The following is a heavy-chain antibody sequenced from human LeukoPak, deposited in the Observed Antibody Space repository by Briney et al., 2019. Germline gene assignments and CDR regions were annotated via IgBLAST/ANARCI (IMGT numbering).Heavy chain of an antibody. Sequence: GRSLRLSCAASGFTFSSHGMHWVRQAPGKGLEWVATMRYDGSKKWYAESVRGRFTISRDDSKNTLFLQMNNLRVEDTAVYYCAREDSSGWYTAYWGQRTLVTVSS. D-gene: IGHD6-19*01. V-gene: IGHV3-33*01. CDR1: GFTFSSHG. CDR2: MRYDGSKK. CDR3: AREDSSGWYTAY. J-gene: IGHJ4*02.